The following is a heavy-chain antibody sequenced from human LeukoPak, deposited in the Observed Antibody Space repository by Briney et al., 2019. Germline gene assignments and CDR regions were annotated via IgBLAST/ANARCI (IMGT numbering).Heavy chain of an antibody. CDR2: IYTSGST. CDR1: GGSISSGSYY. V-gene: IGHV4-61*02. J-gene: IGHJ4*02. Sequence: SETLSLTCTVSGGSISSGSYYWSWIRQPAGKGLEWIGRIYTSGSTNYNPSLKSRVTISVDTSKNQFSLKLSSVTAADTAVYYCARQYDFWSGYPPGYWGQGTLVTVSS. D-gene: IGHD3-3*01. CDR3: ARQYDFWSGYPPGY.